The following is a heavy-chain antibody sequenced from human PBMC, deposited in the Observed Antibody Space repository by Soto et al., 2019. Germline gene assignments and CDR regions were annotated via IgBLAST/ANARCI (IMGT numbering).Heavy chain of an antibody. J-gene: IGHJ3*02. CDR1: GYTFTSYG. CDR2: ISAYNGNT. Sequence: ASVKFSCKASGYTFTSYGISWVRQAPGQGLEWMGWISAYNGNTNYAQKLQGRVTMTTDTSTSTAYMELRSLRSDDTAVYYCARDLDPGIAAADAFDIWGQGTMVTVSS. D-gene: IGHD6-13*01. V-gene: IGHV1-18*01. CDR3: ARDLDPGIAAADAFDI.